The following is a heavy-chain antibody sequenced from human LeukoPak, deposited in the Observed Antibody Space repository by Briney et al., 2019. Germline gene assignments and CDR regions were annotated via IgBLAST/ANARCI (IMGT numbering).Heavy chain of an antibody. V-gene: IGHV3-23*01. J-gene: IGHJ4*02. Sequence: GGSLRLSCGASGLSFSKYAMTWVRQAPGKGLEWVSAIGEDGISTSYAGPVKGRFTISRDNSKNTLFLQMSRLRVEDTAVYYCTKDWSASDRGQGIQVTVSS. CDR1: GLSFSKYA. CDR2: IGEDGIST. CDR3: TKDWSASD. D-gene: IGHD6-25*01.